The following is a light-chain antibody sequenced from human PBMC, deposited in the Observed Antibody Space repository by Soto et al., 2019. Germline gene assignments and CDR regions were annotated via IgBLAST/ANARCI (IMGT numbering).Light chain of an antibody. CDR2: EGS. CDR1: SSDDGSYSL. J-gene: IGLJ1*01. Sequence: QSALTQPASVSGSPGQAITISCTGTSSDDGSYSLVSWYQQHPGKTPNLMIYEGSKRPSGVSNRFSGSKSGITASLTISGLQPEDEADYYCCSFTSSNTHVFGTGTKLTVL. V-gene: IGLV2-23*01. CDR3: CSFTSSNTHV.